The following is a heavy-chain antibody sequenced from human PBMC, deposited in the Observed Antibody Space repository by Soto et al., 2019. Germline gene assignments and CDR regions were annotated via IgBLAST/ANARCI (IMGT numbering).Heavy chain of an antibody. V-gene: IGHV3-9*01. CDR1: GFNFNDHG. Sequence: EVQLVESGGGLVQPGRSLRLSCIASGFNFNDHGMHWVRQAPGKGLEWVSGITWTSDGMGYADSVKGRFTISRDNAKNSLYLQMNSLRVEDTALYYCAKEDSGFSGYMDVWGKWTTVTVSS. J-gene: IGHJ6*03. CDR3: AKEDSGFSGYMDV. D-gene: IGHD3-10*01. CDR2: ITWTSDGM.